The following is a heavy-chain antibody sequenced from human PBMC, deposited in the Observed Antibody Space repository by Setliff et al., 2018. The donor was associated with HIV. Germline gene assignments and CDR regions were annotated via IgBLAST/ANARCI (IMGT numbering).Heavy chain of an antibody. V-gene: IGHV4-39*07. CDR1: GGSLSSSSYY. CDR3: ARLQGYSSSWYGYWFDP. Sequence: PSETLSLTCTVSGGSLSSSSYYWGWIRQPPGKGLEWIGSIYYSGSTYYTPSLKSRVTISVYTSKNQFSLKLSSVTAADTAVYYCARLQGYSSSWYGYWFDPGGQGTLVTVSS. D-gene: IGHD6-13*01. J-gene: IGHJ5*02. CDR2: IYYSGST.